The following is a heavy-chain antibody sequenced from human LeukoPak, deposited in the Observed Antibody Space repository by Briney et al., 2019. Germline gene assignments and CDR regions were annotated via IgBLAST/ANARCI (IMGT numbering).Heavy chain of an antibody. CDR2: IKPNSCGT. Sequence: ASVKVSCKASGYSFTGYYMHWVRQAPGQGLEWMGRIKPNSCGTKHAQKFQGRVTTTRDTSISTAYMELSRLTSDDTAVYYCASADSGSLPDDYWGQGTLVTVSS. CDR3: ASADSGSLPDDY. D-gene: IGHD1-26*01. CDR1: GYSFTGYY. J-gene: IGHJ4*02. V-gene: IGHV1-2*02.